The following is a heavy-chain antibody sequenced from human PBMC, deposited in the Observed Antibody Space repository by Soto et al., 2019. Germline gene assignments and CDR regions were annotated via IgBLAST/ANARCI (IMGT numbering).Heavy chain of an antibody. CDR3: ARTIYFGSGSSLGWFDP. D-gene: IGHD3-10*01. Sequence: GESLKISCKVSGYRFTSFWIGWVRQMPGKGLEWMGIIFPSDSETKYSPSFQGQVTMSADMSTSTAYLQWTSLKASDTAMYFCARTIYFGSGSSLGWFDPWGQGTLVTVSS. CDR2: IFPSDSET. J-gene: IGHJ5*02. V-gene: IGHV5-51*01. CDR1: GYRFTSFW.